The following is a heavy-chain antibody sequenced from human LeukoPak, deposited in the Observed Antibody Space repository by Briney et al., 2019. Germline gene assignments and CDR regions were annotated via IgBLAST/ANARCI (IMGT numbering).Heavy chain of an antibody. V-gene: IGHV1-18*01. CDR2: ISAYNGNT. J-gene: IGHJ6*02. CDR1: GYTFTSYG. D-gene: IGHD3-10*01. CDR3: ARGRGSPGAYYYYGMDV. Sequence: ASVKVSCKASGYTFTSYGISWVRQAPGQGLEWMGWISAYNGNTNYAQKLQGRVTMTTDTSTSTAYMELRSLRSDGTAVYYCARGRGSPGAYYYYGMDVWGQGTTVTVSS.